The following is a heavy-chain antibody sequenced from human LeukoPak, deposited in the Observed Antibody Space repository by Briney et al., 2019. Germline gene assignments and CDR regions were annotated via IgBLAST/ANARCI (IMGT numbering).Heavy chain of an antibody. CDR2: IYSGGST. CDR1: GFTVSSNY. V-gene: IGHV3-53*01. D-gene: IGHD3-10*01. Sequence: GGSLRLSCAASGFTVSSNYMSWVRQAPGKGLECVSVIYSGGSTYYADSVKGRFTISRDNSKNTLYLQMNSLRAEDTAVYYCARGANYYGSGSYFGGLDYWGQGTLVTVSS. CDR3: ARGANYYGSGSYFGGLDY. J-gene: IGHJ4*02.